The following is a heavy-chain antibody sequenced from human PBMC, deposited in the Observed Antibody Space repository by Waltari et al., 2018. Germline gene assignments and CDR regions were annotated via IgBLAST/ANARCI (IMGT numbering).Heavy chain of an antibody. D-gene: IGHD3-3*01. J-gene: IGHJ4*02. CDR3: AHIGRIAIFGVGGDFDY. Sequence: QITLKESGPTLVKPTQTLTLTCTFSGFSLSTSGVGVGWIRQPPGKALEWLALIYWNDDKHYSPSLKSRLTITKDTSKNQVVLTMTNMDPVDTATYYCAHIGRIAIFGVGGDFDYWGQGTLVTVSS. V-gene: IGHV2-5*01. CDR2: IYWNDDK. CDR1: GFSLSTSGVG.